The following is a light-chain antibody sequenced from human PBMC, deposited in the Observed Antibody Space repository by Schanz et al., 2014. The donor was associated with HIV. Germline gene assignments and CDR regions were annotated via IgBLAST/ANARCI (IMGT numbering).Light chain of an antibody. CDR3: AAWDDSLSGRV. V-gene: IGLV1-47*01. Sequence: QSVLTQPPSVSAAPGQRVTISCSGSSSNIGNNFVSWYQQFPGAAPRLLMYLNNQRPSGVPDRFSGSKSGTSASLAISGLRSEDEADYYCAAWDDSLSGRVFGGGTKLTVL. CDR1: SSNIGNNF. J-gene: IGLJ3*02. CDR2: LNN.